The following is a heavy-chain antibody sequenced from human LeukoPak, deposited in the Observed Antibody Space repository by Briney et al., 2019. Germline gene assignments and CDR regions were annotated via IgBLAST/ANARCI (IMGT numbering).Heavy chain of an antibody. CDR3: ARGMYSNSWFHY. V-gene: IGHV4-59*01. CDR2: IYYSGST. J-gene: IGHJ4*02. D-gene: IGHD6-13*01. Sequence: SETLSLTCTVSGGSISSYYWSWIRQPPGKGLEWIGYIYYSGSTNYNPSLKSRVTISVDTSKNQFSLKLSSVTAADTAVYYCARGMYSNSWFHYWGQGTLVTVSS. CDR1: GGSISSYY.